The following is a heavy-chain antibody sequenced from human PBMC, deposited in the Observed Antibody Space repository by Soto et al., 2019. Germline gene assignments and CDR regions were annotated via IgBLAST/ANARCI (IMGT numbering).Heavy chain of an antibody. CDR3: AKTNKWGGYYNGDYYGMDV. CDR2: ISGTGGTT. CDR1: GFTFSSYA. J-gene: IGHJ6*02. D-gene: IGHD3-3*01. V-gene: IGHV3-23*01. Sequence: LRLSCAASGFTFSSYAMSWVRQAPGKGLEWVSGISGTGGTTYHTDSVKGRFTISRDNSKNTLSLQMNSLRAEDTAVYYCAKTNKWGGYYNGDYYGMDVWGQGTTVTVSS.